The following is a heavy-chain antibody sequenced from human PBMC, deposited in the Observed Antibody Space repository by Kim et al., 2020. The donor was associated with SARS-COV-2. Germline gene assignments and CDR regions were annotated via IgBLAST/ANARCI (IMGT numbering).Heavy chain of an antibody. CDR2: ISVSGGTI. V-gene: IGHV3-23*01. Sequence: GGSLRLSCAASVFTFSSFALSWVRQAPGQGLEWVSTISVSGGTIYFADFVKGRFTLSRDHSKNTLYLQMNSPRADDTAVFYCAKVEAAAGTFHHWGQGTL. CDR1: VFTFSSFA. CDR3: AKVEAAAGTFHH. J-gene: IGHJ1*01. D-gene: IGHD6-13*01.